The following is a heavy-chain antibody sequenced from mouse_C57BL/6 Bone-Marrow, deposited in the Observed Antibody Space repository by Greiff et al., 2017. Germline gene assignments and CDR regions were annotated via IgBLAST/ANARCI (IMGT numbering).Heavy chain of an antibody. CDR1: GYTFTSYW. D-gene: IGHD2-4*01. CDR2: IDPSDSYT. J-gene: IGHJ4*01. Sequence: QVQLQQSGAELVMPGASVKLSCKASGYTFTSYWMHWVKQRPGQGLEWIGEIDPSDSYTNYNQKFKGKSTLTVDKSSSTAYMQLSSLTSEDSAVYYRARSGDYDLYAMDYWGQGTSVTVSS. CDR3: ARSGDYDLYAMDY. V-gene: IGHV1-69*01.